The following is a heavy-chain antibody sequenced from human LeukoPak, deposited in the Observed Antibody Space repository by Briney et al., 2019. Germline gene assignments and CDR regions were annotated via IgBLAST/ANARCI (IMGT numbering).Heavy chain of an antibody. CDR1: GYTFTSYY. CDR3: ARAGSDGRSSSNRHLDY. J-gene: IGHJ4*02. Sequence: ASVKVSYKASGYTFTSYYMHWVRQAPGQGLEWMGIINPSGGSTSYAQKFQGRVTMTRDTSTSTVYMELSSLRSEDTAVYYCARAGSDGRSSSNRHLDYWGQGTLVTVSS. D-gene: IGHD6-13*01. CDR2: INPSGGST. V-gene: IGHV1-46*01.